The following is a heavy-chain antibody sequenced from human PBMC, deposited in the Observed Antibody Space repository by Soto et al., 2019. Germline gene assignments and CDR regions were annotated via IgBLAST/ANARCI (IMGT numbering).Heavy chain of an antibody. Sequence: ASVKVSCKASGGTFSSYAISWVRQAPGQGLEWMGGIIPIFGTANYAQKFQGRVTLTADESTSTAYMELSSLRSEDTAVYYCARERAGYSLGEYHYYGMDVWGQGTTVTVSS. CDR3: ARERAGYSLGEYHYYGMDV. V-gene: IGHV1-69*13. J-gene: IGHJ6*02. CDR2: IIPIFGTA. CDR1: GGTFSSYA. D-gene: IGHD5-18*01.